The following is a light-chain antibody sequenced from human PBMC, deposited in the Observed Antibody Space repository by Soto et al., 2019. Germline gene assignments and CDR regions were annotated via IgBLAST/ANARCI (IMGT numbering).Light chain of an antibody. CDR3: AAWDDSLSGRDVV. CDR1: SSNIGSNY. J-gene: IGLJ2*01. CDR2: RNN. V-gene: IGLV1-47*01. Sequence: QSVLTQPPSASGTPGQGVTVSCSGSSSNIGSNYVYWYQQLPGTTPKLLIYRNNLRPSGVPDRFSGSKSGTSASLAISGLRSEDEADYYCAAWDDSLSGRDVVFGGGTKLTVL.